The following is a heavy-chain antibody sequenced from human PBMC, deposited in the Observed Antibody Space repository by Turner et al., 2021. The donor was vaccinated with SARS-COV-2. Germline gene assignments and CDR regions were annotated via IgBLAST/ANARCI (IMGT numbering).Heavy chain of an antibody. D-gene: IGHD4-17*01. CDR3: AREGDYGGNSGGFDY. J-gene: IGHJ4*02. V-gene: IGHV3-33*01. CDR2: IWYDGSNK. Sequence: QVQLVESGGGVVQPGRSLRLSCAASGFTFSSHGMHWVRQAPGKGLEWGAVIWYDGSNKYYADSVKGRLTISRDNSKNTLYLQMNSLRAEDTAVYYCAREGDYGGNSGGFDYWGQGTLVTVSS. CDR1: GFTFSSHG.